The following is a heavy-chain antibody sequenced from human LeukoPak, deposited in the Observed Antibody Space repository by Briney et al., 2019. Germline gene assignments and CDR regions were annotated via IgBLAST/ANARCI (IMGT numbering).Heavy chain of an antibody. D-gene: IGHD3-10*01. CDR1: GYTFTGYY. J-gene: IGHJ4*02. V-gene: IGHV1-2*02. CDR3: ARDLLWFGAVDY. Sequence: ASVKVSCKVSGYTFTGYYMHWVRQAPGQGLEWMGWINPNSGGTNYAQKFQGRVTMTRDTSISTAYMELSRLRSDDTAVYYCARDLLWFGAVDYWGQGTLVTVSS. CDR2: INPNSGGT.